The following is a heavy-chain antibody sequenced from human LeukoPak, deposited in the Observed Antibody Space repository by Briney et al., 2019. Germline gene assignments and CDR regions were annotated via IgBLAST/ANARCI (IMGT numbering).Heavy chain of an antibody. CDR1: GGTFSSYA. CDR3: ARGVQLLYDSSGYPDY. J-gene: IGHJ4*02. CDR2: ISAYNGNT. Sequence: ASVKVSCKASGGTFSSYAISWVRQAPGQGLEWMGWISAYNGNTNYAQKLQGRVTMTTDTSTSTAYMELRSLRSDDTAVYYCARGVQLLYDSSGYPDYWGQGTLVTVSS. D-gene: IGHD3-22*01. V-gene: IGHV1-18*01.